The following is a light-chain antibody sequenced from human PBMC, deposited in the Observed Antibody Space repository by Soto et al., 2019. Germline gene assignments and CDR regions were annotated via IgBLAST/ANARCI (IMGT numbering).Light chain of an antibody. Sequence: EIVLTQSPGTPSLSPGERATLSCRASQSGYNGYLAWYQQKPGQPPRLLIYGASSRANGIPDRFTGSGSGTDFTLTISRLEPEDSAVYYCQHFGYPQWTFGQGTKVDIK. CDR1: QSGYNGY. V-gene: IGKV3-20*01. J-gene: IGKJ1*01. CDR2: GAS. CDR3: QHFGYPQWT.